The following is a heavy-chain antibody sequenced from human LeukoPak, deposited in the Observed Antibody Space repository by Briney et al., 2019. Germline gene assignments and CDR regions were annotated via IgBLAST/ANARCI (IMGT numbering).Heavy chain of an antibody. V-gene: IGHV5-51*01. D-gene: IGHD3-22*01. CDR1: GYNFTPYW. Sequence: GESLKISCQSSGYNFTPYWIVWVRQMPGKGLEWMGITFAGYSYTIYSPSFQGQVTISADKSISTAYLQWSSLKASDTAMYYCARPPFRGGYYDSSGYDYWGQGTLVTVSS. J-gene: IGHJ4*02. CDR2: TFAGYSYT. CDR3: ARPPFRGGYYDSSGYDY.